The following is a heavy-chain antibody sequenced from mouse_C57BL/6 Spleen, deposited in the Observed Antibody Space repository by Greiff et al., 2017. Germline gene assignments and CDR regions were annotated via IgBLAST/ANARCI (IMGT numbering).Heavy chain of an antibody. CDR1: GFTFSDYY. J-gene: IGHJ2*01. Sequence: EVKLMESEGGLVQPGSSMKLSCTASGFTFSDYYMAWVRQVPEKGLEWVANINYDGSSTYYLDSLKSRFIISRDNAKNILYLQMSSLKSEDTATYYCARENWDYFDYWGQGTTLTVSS. V-gene: IGHV5-16*01. CDR2: INYDGSST. D-gene: IGHD4-1*01. CDR3: ARENWDYFDY.